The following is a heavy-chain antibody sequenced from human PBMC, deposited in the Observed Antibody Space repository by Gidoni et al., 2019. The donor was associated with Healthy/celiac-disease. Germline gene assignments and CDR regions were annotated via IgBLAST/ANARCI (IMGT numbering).Heavy chain of an antibody. J-gene: IGHJ6*02. D-gene: IGHD3-10*01. CDR2: INSDGSST. CDR1: GFTFSSYW. V-gene: IGHV3-74*01. CDR3: ASSYGSGSFGYYGMDV. Sequence: EVQLVESGGGLVQPGGSLRLSCAASGFTFSSYWMHWVRQAPGKGLVWVSRINSDGSSTSYADSVKGRFTISRDNAKNTLYLQMNSLRAEDTAVYYCASSYGSGSFGYYGMDVWGQGTTVTVSS.